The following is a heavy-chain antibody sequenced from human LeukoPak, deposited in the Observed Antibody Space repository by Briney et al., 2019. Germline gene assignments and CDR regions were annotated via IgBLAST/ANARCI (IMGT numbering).Heavy chain of an antibody. CDR3: ARGSNYYYDVTADYPRY. D-gene: IGHD3-22*01. CDR1: GYTFTTYY. CDR2: INPSGGTT. Sequence: ASVKLSCKTSGYTFTTYYIHRVRQAPGQGLEWLGIINPSGGTTTYAQKFQGRVTMTRDTSTSTVYMELNTLRSEDTAVYYCARGSNYYYDVTADYPRYWGQGTLVTVSS. V-gene: IGHV1-46*01. J-gene: IGHJ4*02.